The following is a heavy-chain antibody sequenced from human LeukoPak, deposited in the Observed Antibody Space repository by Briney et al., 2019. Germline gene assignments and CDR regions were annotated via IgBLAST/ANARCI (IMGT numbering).Heavy chain of an antibody. CDR1: GGSISRSNW. CDR2: IYDNGST. V-gene: IGHV4-4*02. CDR3: ASPRAERSTWYAVDY. J-gene: IGHJ4*02. Sequence: SEALSLTCAVSGGSISRSNWWSWVRQSPGKGLEWIGEIYDNGSTNYNPSLKSRVTISVDKSKNQFSLKLSSVTAADTAVYYCASPRAERSTWYAVDYWGQGTLVTVSA. D-gene: IGHD6-13*01.